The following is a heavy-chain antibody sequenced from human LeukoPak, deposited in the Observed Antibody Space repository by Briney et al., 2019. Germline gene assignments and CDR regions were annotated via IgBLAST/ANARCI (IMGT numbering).Heavy chain of an antibody. Sequence: SGTLSLTCAVSGGSISSSNWWSWVRQPPGKGLEWIGEIYHSGSTNYNPSLKSRVTISVDTSKNQFSLKLSSVTAADTAVYYCARHRRINYSSSYHFDYWAREPWSPSPQ. CDR2: IYHSGST. J-gene: IGHJ4*02. V-gene: IGHV4-4*02. D-gene: IGHD6-13*01. CDR3: ARHRRINYSSSYHFDY. CDR1: GGSISSSNW.